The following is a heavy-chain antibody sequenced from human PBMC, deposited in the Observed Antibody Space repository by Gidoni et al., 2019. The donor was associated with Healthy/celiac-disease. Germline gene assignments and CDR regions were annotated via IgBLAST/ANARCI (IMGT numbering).Heavy chain of an antibody. CDR2: ISGSGCST. D-gene: IGHD6-19*01. CDR1: GFTFRRYA. J-gene: IGHJ3*02. CDR3: AKDPPGQWRGENI. V-gene: IGHV3-23*01. Sequence: EVQLLVSGGGLVQPGGSLRLSCSASGFTFRRYAMSGVRQAPGEGMEWVSGISGSGCSTYYADSVKGRFTISRDNSKNTLYLQMNSLRAEDTAVYYCAKDPPGQWRGENIWGQGTMVNVSS.